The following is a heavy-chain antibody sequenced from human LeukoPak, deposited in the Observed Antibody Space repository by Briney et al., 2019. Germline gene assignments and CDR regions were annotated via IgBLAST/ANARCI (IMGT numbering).Heavy chain of an antibody. J-gene: IGHJ4*02. D-gene: IGHD6-13*01. CDR2: ISGSGSST. Sequence: GGSLRLSCAASGFTFSSYAMSWVRQAPGKGLEWVSAISGSGSSTYYTDSVKGRFTISRDNSKNTLYLQMNSLRAEDTAVYYCAKLPNRSSLYSGGNYYFDYWGQGTLVTVSS. CDR1: GFTFSSYA. CDR3: AKLPNRSSLYSGGNYYFDY. V-gene: IGHV3-23*01.